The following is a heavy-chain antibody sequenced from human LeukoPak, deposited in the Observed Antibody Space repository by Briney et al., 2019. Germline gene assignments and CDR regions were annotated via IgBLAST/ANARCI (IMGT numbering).Heavy chain of an antibody. V-gene: IGHV4-4*07. D-gene: IGHD3-10*01. CDR3: ARDRGSGTGRAFDI. Sequence: NPSETLSLTCTVSGGSISSYYWSWIRQPAGKGLEWIGRIHTSGSTNYNPSLKSRVTMSVDTSKNQFSLNPSSVTAADTAVYYCARDRGSGTGRAFDIWGQGTMVTVSS. J-gene: IGHJ3*02. CDR1: GGSISSYY. CDR2: IHTSGST.